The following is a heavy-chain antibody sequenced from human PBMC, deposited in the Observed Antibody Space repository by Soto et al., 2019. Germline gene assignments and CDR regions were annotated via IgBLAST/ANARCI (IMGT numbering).Heavy chain of an antibody. CDR1: GYTFTSYA. Sequence: QVPLVQSGAEVKKPGASVKVSCKASGYTFTSYAMHWVRQAPGQRLEWMGWINAGNGNTKYSQKFQGRVTITRDTSASTAYMELSSLRSEDTAVYYCARATTVSYYYGMDVWGQGTTVTVSS. J-gene: IGHJ6*02. D-gene: IGHD4-17*01. CDR3: ARATTVSYYYGMDV. V-gene: IGHV1-3*01. CDR2: INAGNGNT.